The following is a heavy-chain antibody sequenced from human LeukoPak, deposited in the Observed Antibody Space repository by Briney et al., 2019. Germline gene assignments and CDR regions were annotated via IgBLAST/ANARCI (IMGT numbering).Heavy chain of an antibody. CDR1: GFTFSNYA. Sequence: GGSLRLSCAASGFTFSNYAMNWVRQAPGKGLEWVSTISTDGGGTYYTDSVRGRFTISRDNSRSTLYLQINSLRAEDTALYYCAKGLAVSGTYFDYWGQGTLVTVSS. V-gene: IGHV3-23*01. J-gene: IGHJ4*02. CDR3: AKGLAVSGTYFDY. D-gene: IGHD1-26*01. CDR2: ISTDGGGT.